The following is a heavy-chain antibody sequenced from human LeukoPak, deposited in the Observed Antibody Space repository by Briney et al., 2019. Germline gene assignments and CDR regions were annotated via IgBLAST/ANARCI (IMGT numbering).Heavy chain of an antibody. CDR2: INPNNGGT. CDR3: ARAGYDYGDSFDY. D-gene: IGHD4-17*01. V-gene: IGHV1-2*02. Sequence: WASVTVSCRASGYPFGGYYVHWVRQAPGQGLEWMGCINPNNGGTNYTQKFQGRVTMTSVTSISTAYMEVNRLRSDDTAVYFCARAGYDYGDSFDYWGQGTLVTVSS. CDR1: GYPFGGYY. J-gene: IGHJ4*02.